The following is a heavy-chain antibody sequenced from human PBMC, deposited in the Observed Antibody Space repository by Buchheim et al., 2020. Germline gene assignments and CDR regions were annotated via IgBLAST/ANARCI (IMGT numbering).Heavy chain of an antibody. CDR2: IKQDGSEK. V-gene: IGHV3-7*01. CDR3: ARDHPCGISSCGFFDY. Sequence: EVQLVESGGGLVQPGGSLRLSCAASGFTFSSYWMSWVRQAPGKGLEWVANIKQDGSEKYYVDSVKGRFTISRDNAKNSLYLQMNSLRAEDTAVYYCARDHPCGISSCGFFDYWGQGTL. J-gene: IGHJ4*02. CDR1: GFTFSSYW. D-gene: IGHD6-6*01.